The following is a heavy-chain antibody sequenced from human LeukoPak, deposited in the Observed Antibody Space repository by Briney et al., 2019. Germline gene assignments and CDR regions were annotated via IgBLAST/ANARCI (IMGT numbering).Heavy chain of an antibody. Sequence: QPGGSLRLSCAASGFTFSSYAMHWVRQAPGKGLEWVAVISYDGSNKYYADSVKGRFTISRDNSKNPLYLQMNSLRAEDTAVYYCAREGLLWFGESHDAFDIWGQGTMVTVSS. CDR1: GFTFSSYA. D-gene: IGHD3-10*01. V-gene: IGHV3-30*04. CDR2: ISYDGSNK. J-gene: IGHJ3*02. CDR3: AREGLLWFGESHDAFDI.